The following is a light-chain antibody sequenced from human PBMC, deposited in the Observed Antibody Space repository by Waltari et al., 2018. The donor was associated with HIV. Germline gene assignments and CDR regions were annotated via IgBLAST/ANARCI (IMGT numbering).Light chain of an antibody. Sequence: SYVLTQAPSVSVAPGQTAKIPCGGKNIGGKSVHWYQQMPGQAPMLVLYDDRDRASGIPERFSGSNSGNTATLTISRVEVGDEADYYCQVWDSSSNQYVFGSGTKVTVL. CDR1: NIGGKS. CDR2: DDR. J-gene: IGLJ1*01. CDR3: QVWDSSSNQYV. V-gene: IGLV3-21*02.